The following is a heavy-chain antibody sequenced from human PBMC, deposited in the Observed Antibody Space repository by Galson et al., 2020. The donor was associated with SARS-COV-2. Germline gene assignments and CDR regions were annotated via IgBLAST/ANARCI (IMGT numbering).Heavy chain of an antibody. CDR1: GFTFSSYS. J-gene: IGHJ4*02. CDR3: ARQYCSSTSCYRGGHFDY. D-gene: IGHD2-2*01. V-gene: IGHV3-21*01. Sequence: GESLKISCAASGFTFSSYSMNWVRQAPGKGLEWVSSISSSSSYIYYADSVKGRFTISRDNAKNSLYLQMNSLRAEDTAVYYCARQYCSSTSCYRGGHFDYWGQGTLVTVSS. CDR2: ISSSSSYI.